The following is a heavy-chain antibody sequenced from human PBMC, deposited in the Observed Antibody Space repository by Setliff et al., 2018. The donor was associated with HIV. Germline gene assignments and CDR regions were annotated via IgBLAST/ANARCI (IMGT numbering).Heavy chain of an antibody. D-gene: IGHD4-4*01. CDR1: GYTFNSYA. CDR2: TIPIAARP. CDR3: ARGFLYGYSRGSFDY. Sequence: ASVKVSCKASGYTFNSYAINWVRQAPGHGLEWMGGTIPIAARPTYSQSFQGRVTIVADESTKTAYMELSSLKSEDTAMYYCARGFLYGYSRGSFDYRGQGMLVTVSS. V-gene: IGHV1-69*13. J-gene: IGHJ4*02.